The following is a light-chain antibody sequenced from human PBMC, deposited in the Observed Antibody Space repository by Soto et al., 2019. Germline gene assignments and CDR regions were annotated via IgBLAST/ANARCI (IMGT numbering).Light chain of an antibody. Sequence: DIQLTQSPSFLSASVGDRVTITCRASQGISSYLAWYQQTPGKAPKLLIYASSTLQSGVPSRFSGSGSGTEFTLTISSLQPEDFATYYCQQLNTFPVTFGQGKRLDI. CDR3: QQLNTFPVT. V-gene: IGKV1-9*01. CDR2: ASS. CDR1: QGISSY. J-gene: IGKJ5*01.